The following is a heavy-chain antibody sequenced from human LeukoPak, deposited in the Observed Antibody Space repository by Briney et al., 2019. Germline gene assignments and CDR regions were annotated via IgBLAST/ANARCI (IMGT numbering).Heavy chain of an antibody. CDR2: ISGGGGTT. V-gene: IGHV3-23*01. CDR3: AKASTFGELNRPFDY. Sequence: GGSLRLSCAASGFTFSSDAMSWVRQAPGKGLEWVSTISGGGGTTYYSDSVKGRFTISRDNSKNTLFLQMNSLRAEDTAIYYCAKASTFGELNRPFDYWGQGTLVTVSS. CDR1: GFTFSSDA. D-gene: IGHD3-10*01. J-gene: IGHJ4*02.